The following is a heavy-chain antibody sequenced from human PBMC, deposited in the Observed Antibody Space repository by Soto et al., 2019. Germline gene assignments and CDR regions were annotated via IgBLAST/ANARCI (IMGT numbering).Heavy chain of an antibody. CDR1: GFTFSDYA. V-gene: IGHV3-30*18. J-gene: IGHJ4*02. CDR3: AKGGRQWLVTSDFNY. D-gene: IGHD6-19*01. Sequence: VQLVESGGGVVQPGRSLRLSCAASGFTFSDYAMHWVRQAPGKGLEWVAVVSHDGRNTHYADSVKGRFTISRDSSKNTVSLEMISLRAADTAVYYCAKGGRQWLVTSDFNYWGQGALVTVSS. CDR2: VSHDGRNT.